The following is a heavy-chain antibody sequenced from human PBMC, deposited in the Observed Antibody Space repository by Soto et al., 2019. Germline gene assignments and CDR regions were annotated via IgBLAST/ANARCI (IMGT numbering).Heavy chain of an antibody. CDR1: GDSVSSNSAA. D-gene: IGHD6-6*01. Sequence: SPTLSLTCAISGDSVSSNSAAWHWIRQSPSRGLEWLGRTYYRSKWYNDYAVSVKSRITINPDTSKNQFSLQLNSVTPEDTAGYYCARGIYSSSGYYYGMDVWGQGTTVTVSS. CDR3: ARGIYSSSGYYYGMDV. CDR2: TYYRSKWYN. J-gene: IGHJ6*02. V-gene: IGHV6-1*01.